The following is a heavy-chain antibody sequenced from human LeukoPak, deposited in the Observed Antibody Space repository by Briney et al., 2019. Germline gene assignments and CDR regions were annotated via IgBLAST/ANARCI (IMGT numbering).Heavy chain of an antibody. J-gene: IGHJ4*02. D-gene: IGHD4-17*01. CDR3: ARGYGDYGVYFDY. CDR2: VYSSGST. V-gene: IGHV3-66*01. Sequence: GGSLRLSCAASGFTFSSSWMHWVRQAPGKGLEWVSIVYSSGSTNYANSVKGRFTISRDKSKNTLYLQMNSLRVEDTAVYYCARGYGDYGVYFDYWGQGTLVTVSS. CDR1: GFTFSSSW.